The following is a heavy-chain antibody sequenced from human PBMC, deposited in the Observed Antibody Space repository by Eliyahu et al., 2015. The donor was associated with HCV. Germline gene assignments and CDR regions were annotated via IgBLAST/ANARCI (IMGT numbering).Heavy chain of an antibody. V-gene: IGHV3-23*01. D-gene: IGHD3-22*01. CDR3: AKVQDSSYVDFDY. Sequence: EVQLLESGGGLVQPGGSLRLSCTASRFTFGSHALSWVRHPPGKGLEWVSTITCIVSSRNIADSVTGRFTISRDNSKNTLFLQMSSLRAEDTAVYYCAKVQDSSYVDFDYWGQGTLVTVPS. CDR2: ITCIVSSR. J-gene: IGHJ4*02. CDR1: RFTFGSHA.